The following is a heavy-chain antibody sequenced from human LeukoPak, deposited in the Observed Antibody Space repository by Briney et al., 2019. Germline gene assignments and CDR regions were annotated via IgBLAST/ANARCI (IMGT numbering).Heavy chain of an antibody. CDR2: INPNSGDT. J-gene: IGHJ4*02. V-gene: IGHV1-2*02. D-gene: IGHD3-22*01. Sequence: ASVKVSCKASGYIFTGYYMHWVRQAPGQGLEWMGWINPNSGDTNYAQKFQGRVTMTRDTSISTAYMELSRLRSDDTAVYYCARDLTYYDSSGYYYEDYWGQGTLVTVSS. CDR1: GYIFTGYY. CDR3: ARDLTYYDSSGYYYEDY.